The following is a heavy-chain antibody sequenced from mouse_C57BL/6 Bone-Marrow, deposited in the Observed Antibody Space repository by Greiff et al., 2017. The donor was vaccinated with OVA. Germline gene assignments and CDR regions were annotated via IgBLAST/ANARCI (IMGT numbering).Heavy chain of an antibody. V-gene: IGHV5-12*01. D-gene: IGHD4-1*02. J-gene: IGHJ4*01. Sequence: EVNVVESGGGLVQPGGSLKLSCAASGFTFSDYYMYWVRQTPEKRLEWVAYISNGGGSTYYPDTVKGRFTISRDNAKNTLYLQMSRLKSEDTAMYYCARHQLGHYAMDYWGQGTSVTVSS. CDR3: ARHQLGHYAMDY. CDR2: ISNGGGST. CDR1: GFTFSDYY.